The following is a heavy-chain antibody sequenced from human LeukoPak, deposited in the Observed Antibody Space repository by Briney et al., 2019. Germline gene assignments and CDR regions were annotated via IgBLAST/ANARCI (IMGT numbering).Heavy chain of an antibody. Sequence: PGGSLRLSCAASGFTFSSYAMSWVRQAPGKGLEWVSAISGSGGSTYYADSVKGRFTISRDNSKNTLYLQMNSLRAEDTGVYYCARDRLAAAGTIVDWFDPWGQGTLVTVSS. CDR1: GFTFSSYA. CDR3: ARDRLAAAGTIVDWFDP. J-gene: IGHJ5*02. D-gene: IGHD6-13*01. CDR2: ISGSGGST. V-gene: IGHV3-23*01.